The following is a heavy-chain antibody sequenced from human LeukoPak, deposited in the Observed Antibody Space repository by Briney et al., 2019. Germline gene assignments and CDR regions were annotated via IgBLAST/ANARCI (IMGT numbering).Heavy chain of an antibody. CDR2: IYYSGST. CDR1: GGSISSSSYY. V-gene: IGHV4-39*01. CDR3: ARLGPTYGDHVWFDP. Sequence: SETLSLTCTVSGGSISSSSYYWGWIRQPPGKGLEWIGSIYYSGSTYYNPSLKSRVTISVDTSKNQFSLKLSSVTAADTAVYYCARLGPTYGDHVWFDPWGQGTLVTVSS. D-gene: IGHD4-17*01. J-gene: IGHJ5*02.